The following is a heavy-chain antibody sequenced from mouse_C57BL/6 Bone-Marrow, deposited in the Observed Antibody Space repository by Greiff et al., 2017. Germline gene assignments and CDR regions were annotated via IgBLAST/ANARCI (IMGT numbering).Heavy chain of an antibody. Sequence: EVMLVESGGDLVKPGGSLKLSCAASGFTFSSYGMSWVRPTPDKRLEWVATISSGGSYTYYPDSVKGRFTISRDNAKHTLYLQMSSLKSEDTAMYYCASLYDGSTGYFDYWGQGTTLTVSS. D-gene: IGHD2-3*01. V-gene: IGHV5-6*01. J-gene: IGHJ2*01. CDR1: GFTFSSYG. CDR3: ASLYDGSTGYFDY. CDR2: ISSGGSYT.